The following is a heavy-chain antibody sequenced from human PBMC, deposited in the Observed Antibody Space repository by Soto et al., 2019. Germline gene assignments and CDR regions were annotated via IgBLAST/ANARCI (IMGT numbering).Heavy chain of an antibody. Sequence: QLQLQESGPGLVKPSETLSLTCSVSGDSISSSRYYWGWIRQPPGKGLEWIGTINYSGSTYYNPSLKSRVPTSGDTYKIQFSLKVSAVTAADTAVYYWASLYGDYVPYWGQGILVSVAS. V-gene: IGHV4-39*01. CDR2: INYSGST. D-gene: IGHD4-17*01. CDR1: GDSISSSRYY. J-gene: IGHJ4*02. CDR3: ASLYGDYVPY.